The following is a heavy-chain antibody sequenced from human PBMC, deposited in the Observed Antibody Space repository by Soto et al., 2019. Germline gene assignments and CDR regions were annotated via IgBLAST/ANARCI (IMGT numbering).Heavy chain of an antibody. CDR1: GFTFSSYS. CDR3: ARRGGIYDFWYPTSPYYMDV. V-gene: IGHV3-21*01. CDR2: ISSSSSYI. Sequence: PGGSLRLSCAASGFTFSSYSMNWVRQAPGKGLEWVSSISSSSSYIYYADSVKGRFTISRDNAKNSLYLQMNSLRAEDTAVYYCARRGGIYDFWYPTSPYYMDVWGKGTTVTVSS. J-gene: IGHJ6*03. D-gene: IGHD3-3*01.